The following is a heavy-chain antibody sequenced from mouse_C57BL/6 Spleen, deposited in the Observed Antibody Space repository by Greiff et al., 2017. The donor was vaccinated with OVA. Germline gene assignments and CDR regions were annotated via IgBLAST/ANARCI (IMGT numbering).Heavy chain of an antibody. D-gene: IGHD2-10*02. CDR3: TRGGGMVPFAY. V-gene: IGHV5-9-1*02. J-gene: IGHJ3*01. Sequence: DVHLVESGEGLVKPGGSLKLSCAASGFTFSSYAMSWVRQTPEKRLEWVAYISSGGDYIYYADTVKGRFTISRDNARNTLYLQMSSLKSEDTAMYYCTRGGGMVPFAYWGQGTLVTVSA. CDR1: GFTFSSYA. CDR2: ISSGGDYI.